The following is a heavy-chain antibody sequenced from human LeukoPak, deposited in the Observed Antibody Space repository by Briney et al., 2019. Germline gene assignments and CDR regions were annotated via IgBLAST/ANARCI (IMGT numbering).Heavy chain of an antibody. CDR3: ARDMGYGGSIAWFDP. V-gene: IGHV1-2*02. CDR1: GYSFSDYN. Sequence: ASVKVSCKASGYSFSDYNMHWVRLAPGQGLEWMGWINPNSGGTNYAQKFQGRVTMTRDTSISTAYMELSRLRSDDTAVYYCARDMGYGGSIAWFDPWGQGTLVTVSS. D-gene: IGHD1-26*01. J-gene: IGHJ5*02. CDR2: INPNSGGT.